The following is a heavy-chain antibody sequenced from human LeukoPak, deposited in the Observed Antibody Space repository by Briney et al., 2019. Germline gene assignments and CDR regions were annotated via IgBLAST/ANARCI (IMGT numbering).Heavy chain of an antibody. CDR2: ISGYTGDT. D-gene: IGHD4-17*01. Sequence: GASVKVSCKASGYTFTRYGISWVRQAPGQGLEWLGWISGYTGDTNYAQRLQGRVTMTKDTYKSTGYMELRSLRSEDTAVYYCARKSRALLSYGDYAHYYYYYYMDVWGKGTTVTISS. V-gene: IGHV1-18*01. CDR1: GYTFTRYG. J-gene: IGHJ6*03. CDR3: ARKSRALLSYGDYAHYYYYYYMDV.